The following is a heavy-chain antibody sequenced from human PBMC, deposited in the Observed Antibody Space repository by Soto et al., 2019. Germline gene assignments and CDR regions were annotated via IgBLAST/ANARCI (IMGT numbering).Heavy chain of an antibody. CDR2: IYYSGST. CDR1: GGSISSYY. J-gene: IGHJ4*02. V-gene: IGHV4-59*08. CDR3: ARRYGYYFGY. Sequence: SETLSLTCTVSGGSISSYYWSWIRQPPGKGLEWIGYIYYSGSTNYNPSLKSRVTISVDTSKNQLSLKLSSVTAADTAVYYCARRYGYYFGYWGQGTLVTVSS. D-gene: IGHD4-17*01.